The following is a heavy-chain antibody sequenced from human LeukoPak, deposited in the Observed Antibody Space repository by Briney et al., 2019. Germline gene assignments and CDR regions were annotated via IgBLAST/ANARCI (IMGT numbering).Heavy chain of an antibody. D-gene: IGHD3-10*01. CDR1: GYSISSGYY. Sequence: SETLSLTCAVSGYSISSGYYWGWIRQPPGKGLEWIGSIYHSGSTYYNPSLKSRVTISVDTSKNQFSLKLSSVTAADTAVYYCARQPDGSGNYYRPQIFDYWGQGTLVTVSS. V-gene: IGHV4-38-2*01. J-gene: IGHJ4*02. CDR2: IYHSGST. CDR3: ARQPDGSGNYYRPQIFDY.